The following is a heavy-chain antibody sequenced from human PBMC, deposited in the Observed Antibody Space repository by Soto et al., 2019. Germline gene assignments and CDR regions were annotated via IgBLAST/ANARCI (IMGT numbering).Heavy chain of an antibody. V-gene: IGHV1-69*01. Sequence: QVQLAQSGAEVKKPGSTVKVSCKTSGGTFSKYGISWVRQAPGQGLEWVGGIIPSSGSTNYEQKFQGRVTIIADDSTSTAYMELISLRSEDTAVYHCARVMYNCNYGTGQHYYNAMDVWGQGTTVTVSS. CDR2: IIPSSGST. CDR1: GGTFSKYG. D-gene: IGHD1-7*01. CDR3: ARVMYNCNYGTGQHYYNAMDV. J-gene: IGHJ6*02.